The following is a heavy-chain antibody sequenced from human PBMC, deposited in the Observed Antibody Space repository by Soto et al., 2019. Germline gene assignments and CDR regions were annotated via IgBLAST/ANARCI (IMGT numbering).Heavy chain of an antibody. V-gene: IGHV4-34*01. D-gene: IGHD4-17*01. J-gene: IGHJ4*02. CDR1: GGSFSGYY. Sequence: QVQLQQWGAGLLKPSETLSLTCAVYGGSFSGYYWSWIRQPPGKGLEWIGEINHSGSTNYNPSLKSRVTISGDSSKNRFYLKLSSVTAADAAVYYCARRDYGDCLRWGPGTLVTVSS. CDR2: INHSGST. CDR3: ARRDYGDCLR.